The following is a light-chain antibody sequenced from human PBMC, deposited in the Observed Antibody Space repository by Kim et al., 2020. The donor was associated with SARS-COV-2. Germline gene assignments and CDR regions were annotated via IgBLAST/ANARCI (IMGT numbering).Light chain of an antibody. J-gene: IGLJ3*02. CDR3: QVWDSSSDHWV. V-gene: IGLV3-21*04. CDR1: NIGNES. CDR2: YDS. Sequence: AEGKTAGITCGRNNIGNESVPWYQQKPGQAPVLVIYYDSDRPSGIPERFSGSNSGNTATLTISRVEAGDEADYYCQVWDSSSDHWVFGGGTQLTVL.